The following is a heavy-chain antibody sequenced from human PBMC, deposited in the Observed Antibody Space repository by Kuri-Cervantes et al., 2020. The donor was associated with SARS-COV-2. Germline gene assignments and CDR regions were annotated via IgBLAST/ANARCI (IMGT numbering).Heavy chain of an antibody. Sequence: GSLRLSCAASGFTFSDYYMSWIRQPPGKGLEWIGEINHSGSTNYNPSLKSRVTISVDTSKNQFSLKLSSVTAADTAVYYCARFWEGYCSSTSCYTPRGFDYWGQGTLVTVSS. J-gene: IGHJ4*02. CDR2: INHSGST. CDR3: ARFWEGYCSSTSCYTPRGFDY. V-gene: IGHV4-34*01. D-gene: IGHD2-2*02. CDR1: GFTFSDYY.